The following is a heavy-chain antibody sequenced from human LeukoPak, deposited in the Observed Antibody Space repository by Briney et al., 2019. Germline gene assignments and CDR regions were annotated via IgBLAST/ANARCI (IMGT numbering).Heavy chain of an antibody. D-gene: IGHD1-26*01. J-gene: IGHJ4*02. V-gene: IGHV3-23*01. CDR1: GFTFSNYA. Sequence: GGSLRLSCAASGFTFSNYAMNWVRQAPGRGLEWVSAISGSGGSTYYADSVKGRFTTSRDNSKNTLYLQMNSLRAEDTAVYYCAKDLAGSGSYSFDYWGQGTLVSVSS. CDR2: ISGSGGST. CDR3: AKDLAGSGSYSFDY.